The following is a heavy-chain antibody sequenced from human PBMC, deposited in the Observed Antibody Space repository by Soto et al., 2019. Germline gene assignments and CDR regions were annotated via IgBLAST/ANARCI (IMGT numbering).Heavy chain of an antibody. J-gene: IGHJ4*02. CDR3: VSGLGTPADY. CDR1: GGSISSTRYY. V-gene: IGHV4-39*01. Sequence: SETLSLTCTVSGGSISSTRYYWGWIRQPPGKGLEWIGTTYYTGSTYYNPSLKSRVTISVDMSKNQFSLKVRSVTAADTAVYYGVSGLGTPADYGGQGTLVTVSS. CDR2: TYYTGST.